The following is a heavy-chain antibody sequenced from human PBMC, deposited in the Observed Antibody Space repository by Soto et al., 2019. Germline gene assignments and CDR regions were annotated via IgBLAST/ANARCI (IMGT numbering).Heavy chain of an antibody. CDR1: GDSISTFY. D-gene: IGHD3-22*01. J-gene: IGHJ4*02. V-gene: IGHV4-59*01. CDR3: ARGRTVRNYADDSSDYFYFFDY. Sequence: SETLSLTCTVSGDSISTFYWGWMRQSPGKELEWIGYVYYTGSTNYNLSLKSRVTISVDRSKNQFSLKLTSANAADTAVYYCARGRTVRNYADDSSDYFYFFDYWGQGTQVTVSS. CDR2: VYYTGST.